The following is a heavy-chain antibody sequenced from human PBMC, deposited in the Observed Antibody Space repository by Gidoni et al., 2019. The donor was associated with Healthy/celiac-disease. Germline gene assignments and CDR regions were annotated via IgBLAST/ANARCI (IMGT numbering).Heavy chain of an antibody. V-gene: IGHV3-9*01. D-gene: IGHD6-19*01. CDR3: AKSTDQWLVQCAFDI. CDR2: ISWNSGSI. Sequence: EVQLVESGGGLVQPGRSLRLSCAASGFTFDDFAMHWVRQAPGKGLEWVSGISWNSGSIGYADSVKGRSTISRDNAKNSLYLQMNSLRAEDTALYYCAKSTDQWLVQCAFDIWGQGTVVTVSS. CDR1: GFTFDDFA. J-gene: IGHJ3*02.